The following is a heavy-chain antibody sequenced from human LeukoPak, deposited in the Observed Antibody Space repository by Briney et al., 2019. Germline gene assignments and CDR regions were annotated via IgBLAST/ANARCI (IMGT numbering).Heavy chain of an antibody. CDR2: ISAYDGNT. D-gene: IGHD2-2*01. Sequence: GASVKVSCKASGYTFTSYGISWVRQAPGQGLEWMGWISAYDGNTNYAQKLQSRVTMTTDTSTSTAYMELRSLRSDDTAVYYCARDPSYCSSTSCVGPYYYYYYGMDVWGQGTTVTVSS. J-gene: IGHJ6*02. CDR1: GYTFTSYG. CDR3: ARDPSYCSSTSCVGPYYYYYYGMDV. V-gene: IGHV1-18*01.